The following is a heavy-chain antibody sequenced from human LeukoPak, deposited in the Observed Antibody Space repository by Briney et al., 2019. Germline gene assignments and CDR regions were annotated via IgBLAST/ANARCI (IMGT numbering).Heavy chain of an antibody. CDR3: AAGEWEQLLNY. J-gene: IGHJ4*02. CDR1: GYSLTELS. V-gene: IGHV1-24*01. CDR2: FDPADGEI. D-gene: IGHD1/OR15-1a*01. Sequence: EASVKVSCKVSGYSLTELSMHWVRQAPGKGPEWMGGFDPADGEIIHPQKFQGRVTMTEDTSSDTAYMELSGLRFEDTAVYYCAAGEWEQLLNYWGQGTLVTVSS.